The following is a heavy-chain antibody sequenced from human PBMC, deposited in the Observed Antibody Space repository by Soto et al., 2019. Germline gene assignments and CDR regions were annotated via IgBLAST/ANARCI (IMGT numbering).Heavy chain of an antibody. D-gene: IGHD2-8*01. Sequence: SETLSLTCTFSGCSISSSTYYWGWMRQPPGKGLEWIASFFIGGNTYYNPSLKSRVTISVDTSKNQFSLKLSSVTAADTAVYFCPRRNGRDIDAYYWGQG. V-gene: IGHV4-39*01. CDR2: FFIGGNT. J-gene: IGHJ4*02. CDR1: GCSISSSTYY. CDR3: PRRNGRDIDAYY.